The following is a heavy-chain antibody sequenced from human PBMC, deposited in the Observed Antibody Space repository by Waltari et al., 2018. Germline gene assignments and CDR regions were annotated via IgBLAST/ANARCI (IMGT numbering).Heavy chain of an antibody. J-gene: IGHJ4*02. CDR3: ARDFASTYFFDY. Sequence: QVQMVEFGGGVVQPWRYLSISCSASHIHFRGFVMHWVRQAPGKGLEWVAVIWYDGRYEYYADAVKGRFTISRDNSKDTLYLQMNSLRAEDTAVYYCARDFASTYFFDYWGQGTLVTVSS. CDR2: IWYDGRYE. CDR1: HIHFRGFV. V-gene: IGHV3-33*01.